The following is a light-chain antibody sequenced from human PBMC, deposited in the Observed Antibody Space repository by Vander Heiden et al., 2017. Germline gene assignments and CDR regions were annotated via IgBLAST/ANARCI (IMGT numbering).Light chain of an antibody. CDR1: QTVSSR. V-gene: IGKV1D-12*01. CDR3: QQAYSFPPT. Sequence: DIQMTQSPSSVSASVGDTVTIACRASQTVSSRVAWYQLRPGEAPKFLIYGTSILERGVPSRFSGSGSGTHFSLTINNLQPEDFAMYYCQQAYSFPPTFGGGTKVEIK. CDR2: GTS. J-gene: IGKJ4*01.